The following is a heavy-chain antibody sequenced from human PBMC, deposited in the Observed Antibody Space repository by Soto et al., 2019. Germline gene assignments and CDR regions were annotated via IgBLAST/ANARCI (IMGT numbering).Heavy chain of an antibody. J-gene: IGHJ4*02. CDR1: GFPFSSYS. V-gene: IGHV3-48*01. CDR3: ARGPRSVAGTRGSVDY. D-gene: IGHD6-19*01. Sequence: GGSLRLSCAASGFPFSSYSMNWVRQAPGKGLEWVSYISSSSSTIYYADSVKGRFTISRDNAKNSLYLQMNSLRAEDTAVYYCARGPRSVAGTRGSVDYWGQGTLVTVSS. CDR2: ISSSSSTI.